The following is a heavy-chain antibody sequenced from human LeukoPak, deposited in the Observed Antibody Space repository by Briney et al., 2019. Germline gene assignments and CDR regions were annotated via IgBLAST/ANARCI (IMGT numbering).Heavy chain of an antibody. CDR1: GLSISSYY. D-gene: IGHD3-10*01. J-gene: IGHJ4*02. V-gene: IGHV4-59*12. Sequence: PAETLSLTCTVSGLSISSYYWSWIGQPPGKGRDGMGYIYYSGRTNYNPSLKSRVTISVDKSKNQFFLELTLVTAADTAVYYCAVEVRDSVCLINGDCWGQGTVVTVSS. CDR3: AVEVRDSVCLINGDC. CDR2: IYYSGRT.